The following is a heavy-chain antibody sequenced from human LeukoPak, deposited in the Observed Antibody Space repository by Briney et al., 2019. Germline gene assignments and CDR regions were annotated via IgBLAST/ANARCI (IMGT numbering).Heavy chain of an antibody. CDR3: ARARGYSGYDFLHY. V-gene: IGHV4-30-2*01. D-gene: IGHD5-12*01. CDR2: IYHSGST. J-gene: IGHJ4*02. Sequence: SETLSLTCAVSGGSISSGGYSWSWIRQPPGKGLEWIGYIYHSGSTYYNPSLKSRVTISVDRSNNQFSLKLSSVTAADTAVYYCARARGYSGYDFLHYWGQGTLVTVSS. CDR1: GGSISSGGYS.